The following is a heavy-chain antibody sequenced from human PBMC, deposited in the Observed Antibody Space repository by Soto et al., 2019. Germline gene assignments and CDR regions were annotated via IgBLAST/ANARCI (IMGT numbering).Heavy chain of an antibody. CDR3: ARVFTGYYDRNWFDP. Sequence: SETLSLTCAVSGGSISSSNWWSWVRQPPGKGLEWIGEIYHSGSTNYNPSLKSRVTISVDKSKNQFSLKLSSVTAADTAVYYCARVFTGYYDRNWFDPWGQGTLVTVSS. J-gene: IGHJ5*02. CDR2: IYHSGST. V-gene: IGHV4-4*02. D-gene: IGHD3-22*01. CDR1: GGSISSSNW.